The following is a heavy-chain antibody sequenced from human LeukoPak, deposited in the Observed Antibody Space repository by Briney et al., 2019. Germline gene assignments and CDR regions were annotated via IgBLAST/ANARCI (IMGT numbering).Heavy chain of an antibody. Sequence: PGGSLRLSCAASGFTFSIYEMERVRQAPGKGLEWVSYISSSGSTIYYADSVKGRFTISRDNAKNSLYLQINSLRAEDTAVYYCARMGGDFWSGNQTYYYYGMDVWGQGTTVTVSS. CDR3: ARMGGDFWSGNQTYYYYGMDV. CDR2: ISSSGSTI. CDR1: GFTFSIYE. D-gene: IGHD3-3*01. V-gene: IGHV3-48*03. J-gene: IGHJ6*02.